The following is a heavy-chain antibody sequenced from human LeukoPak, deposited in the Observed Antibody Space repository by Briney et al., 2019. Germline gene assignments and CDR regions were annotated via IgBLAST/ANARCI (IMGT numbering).Heavy chain of an antibody. CDR3: ARDKIRGLLWFGELFDY. V-gene: IGHV3-74*01. D-gene: IGHD3-10*01. CDR1: GFTFSSYW. CDR2: INSDGSST. Sequence: PGGSLRLSCAASGFTFSSYWMHWVRQAPGKGLVWVSRINSDGSSTSYADSVKGRFTISRDNAKNTLYLQMNSLRAEDTAVYYCARDKIRGLLWFGELFDYWGQGTLVTVSS. J-gene: IGHJ4*02.